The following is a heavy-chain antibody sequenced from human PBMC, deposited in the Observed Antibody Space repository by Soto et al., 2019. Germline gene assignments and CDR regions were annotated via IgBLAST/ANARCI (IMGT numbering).Heavy chain of an antibody. CDR3: TTDMETHDAFDI. CDR2: IKSKTDGGPT. J-gene: IGHJ3*02. D-gene: IGHD3-10*01. V-gene: IGHV3-15*07. Sequence: PGGSLRLSCAASGFTFSNAWMNWVRQAPGKGLEWVGRIKSKTDGGPTDYAAPVKGRFTISRDDSKNTLYLQMNSLKTEDTAVYYCTTDMETHDAFDIWGQGTMVTVSS. CDR1: GFTFSNAW.